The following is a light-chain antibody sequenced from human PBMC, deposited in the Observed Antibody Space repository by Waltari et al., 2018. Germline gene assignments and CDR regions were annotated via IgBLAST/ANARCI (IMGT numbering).Light chain of an antibody. CDR2: QDN. Sequence: SYELTQPPSVSVSPGQTASIPCSGDKLGDKYACWYQQKPGQSPVLVIYQDNKRPSGIPERFSGSNSGNTSTLTISGTQPMDEADYYCQTWDSSTVLFGGGTELTVL. J-gene: IGLJ2*01. CDR1: KLGDKY. CDR3: QTWDSSTVL. V-gene: IGLV3-1*01.